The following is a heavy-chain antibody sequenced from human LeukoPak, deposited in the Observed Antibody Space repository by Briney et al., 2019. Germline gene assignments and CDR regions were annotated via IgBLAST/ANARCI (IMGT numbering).Heavy chain of an antibody. CDR2: IYHTGTT. J-gene: IGHJ4*02. Sequence: SETLSLTCTVSGNSISSGYYWGWIRPPPGKGLEWIGIIYHTGTTYCNSSLKSRVTISVDTSKNQFSLKLNFVTAADTAVYYCARKGRGPYGSVNGYFDYWGQGTLVTVSS. CDR1: GNSISSGYY. V-gene: IGHV4-38-2*02. D-gene: IGHD3-10*01. CDR3: ARKGRGPYGSVNGYFDY.